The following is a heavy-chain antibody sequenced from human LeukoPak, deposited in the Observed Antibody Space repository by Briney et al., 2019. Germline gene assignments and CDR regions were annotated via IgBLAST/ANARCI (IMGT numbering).Heavy chain of an antibody. V-gene: IGHV4-4*09. D-gene: IGHD3-10*01. CDR2: IYASGTT. CDR3: GGRGF. CDR1: GGSISSNC. Sequence: SETLSLTCSVSGGSISSNCWSWIRQPPGKGLEWIGCIYASGTTNYNPSLKSRLTISVDTSNSQFSLTVRSVTAADTAVYYCGGRGFWGQGTLVTVSS. J-gene: IGHJ4*02.